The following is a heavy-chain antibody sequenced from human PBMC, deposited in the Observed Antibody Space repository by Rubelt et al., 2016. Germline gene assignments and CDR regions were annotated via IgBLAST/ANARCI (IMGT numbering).Heavy chain of an antibody. Sequence: VQLLESGGGVVQPGRPLRLSRATSGFTFRGFGMHWVRQAPGKGLEWVAAIQNDGSIEYYAESVKGRFTISRDNSKNTRYLKMNRRGVEDTAMYYWARDPVGGNARQFDYWGQGTLVTVSS. D-gene: IGHD1-26*01. V-gene: IGHV3-33*01. CDR3: ARDPVGGNARQFDY. CDR2: IQNDGSIE. J-gene: IGHJ4*02. CDR1: GFTFRGFG.